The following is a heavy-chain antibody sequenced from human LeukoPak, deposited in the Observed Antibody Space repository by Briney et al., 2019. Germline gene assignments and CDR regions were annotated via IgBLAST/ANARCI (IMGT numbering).Heavy chain of an antibody. CDR3: ARGYSSSWELYYFDY. CDR2: INPSGGST. J-gene: IGHJ4*02. Sequence: ASVKVSCKASGYTFTSYYMHWVRQAPGQGLEWMGIINPSGGSTSYAQKFQGRVTMTRDMSTSTVYMELSSLRSEDTAVYYCARGYSSSWELYYFDYWGQGTLVTVSS. D-gene: IGHD6-13*01. V-gene: IGHV1-46*01. CDR1: GYTFTSYY.